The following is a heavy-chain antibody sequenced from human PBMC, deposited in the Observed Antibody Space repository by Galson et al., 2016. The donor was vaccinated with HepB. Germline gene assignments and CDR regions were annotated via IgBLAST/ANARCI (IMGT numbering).Heavy chain of an antibody. CDR3: ASRKGRMTGLDY. D-gene: IGHD1-14*01. CDR1: EFTFSIYA. CDR2: IAHNEDIT. J-gene: IGHJ4*02. Sequence: SLRLSCAASEFTFSIYAMYWVRQAPGKGLEWVSTIAHNEDITHYPDSVKGRFTISRDRSENMMYLQMNSLGVDDAAVYYCASRKGRMTGLDYWGQGTLGPVSS. V-gene: IGHV3-23*01.